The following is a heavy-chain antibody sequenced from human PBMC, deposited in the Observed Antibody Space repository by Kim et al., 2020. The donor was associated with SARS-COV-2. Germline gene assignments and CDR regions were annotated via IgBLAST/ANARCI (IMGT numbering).Heavy chain of an antibody. CDR2: IKQDGSEK. Sequence: GGSLRLSCAASGFTFSSYWMSWVRQAPGKGLEWVANIKQDGSEKYYVDSVKGRFTISRDNAKNSLYLQMNSLRAEDTAVYYCAKDYGDWNYYYYYMDVWGKGTTVTVSS. CDR1: GFTFSSYW. V-gene: IGHV3-7*01. D-gene: IGHD4-17*01. J-gene: IGHJ6*03. CDR3: AKDYGDWNYYYYYMDV.